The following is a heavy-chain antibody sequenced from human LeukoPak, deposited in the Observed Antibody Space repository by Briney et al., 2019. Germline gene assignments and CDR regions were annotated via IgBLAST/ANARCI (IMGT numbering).Heavy chain of an antibody. J-gene: IGHJ4*02. CDR3: TKTTVGTTTSGY. Sequence: GGSLRLSCAASGFNFNGSAIHWVRQASGKGLEWVGRIRSKGNNYATAYGASVKGRFTIYRDDSKNTAYLQMNSLKMEDTAVYYCTKTTVGTTTSGYWGQGTLVSVSS. V-gene: IGHV3-73*01. D-gene: IGHD4-23*01. CDR2: IRSKGNNYAT. CDR1: GFNFNGSA.